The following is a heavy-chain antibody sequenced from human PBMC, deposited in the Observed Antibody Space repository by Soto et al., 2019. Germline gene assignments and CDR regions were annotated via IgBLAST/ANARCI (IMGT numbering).Heavy chain of an antibody. D-gene: IGHD2-15*01. Sequence: PGGSLRLSCAASGFTFSSYGMHWVRQAPGKGLEWVAVISYDGSNKYYADSVKGRFTISRDNSKNTLYLQMNSLRAEDTAVYYFAILLGYCSGGSCYSSAFDIWGQGTMVTVSS. V-gene: IGHV3-30*03. J-gene: IGHJ3*02. CDR3: AILLGYCSGGSCYSSAFDI. CDR1: GFTFSSYG. CDR2: ISYDGSNK.